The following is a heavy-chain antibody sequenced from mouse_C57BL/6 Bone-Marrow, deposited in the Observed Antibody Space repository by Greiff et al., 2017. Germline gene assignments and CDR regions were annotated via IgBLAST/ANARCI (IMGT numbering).Heavy chain of an antibody. Sequence: VQLQQSGPELVKPGASVKISCKASGYSFPDYTMHWVKQSNGQRLEWIGVINPNYGTTSYNQTFKGKATMTVDQSSSTAYMQLNSLTSEDSAVYYCAREELRLDYWGQGTTLTVSS. D-gene: IGHD3-2*02. CDR3: AREELRLDY. J-gene: IGHJ2*01. CDR2: INPNYGTT. V-gene: IGHV1-39*01. CDR1: GYSFPDYT.